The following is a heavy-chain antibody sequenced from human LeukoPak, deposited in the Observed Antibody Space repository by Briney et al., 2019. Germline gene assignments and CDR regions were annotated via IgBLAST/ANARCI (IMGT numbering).Heavy chain of an antibody. CDR2: VSWNSDTI. CDR1: GFNFDDYA. D-gene: IGHD6-6*01. CDR3: LVAAQSGNVYYLDV. J-gene: IGHJ6*03. Sequence: PGGSLRLSCAASGFNFDDYAMHWVRQAPGKGLEWVSGVSWNSDTIAYADSVRGRFTISRDNAKNSLYMQMNSLRAEDTALYYCLVAAQSGNVYYLDVWGKGTTVTVSS. V-gene: IGHV3-9*01.